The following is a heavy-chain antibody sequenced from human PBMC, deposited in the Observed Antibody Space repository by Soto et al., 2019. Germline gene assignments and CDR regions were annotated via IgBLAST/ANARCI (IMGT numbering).Heavy chain of an antibody. D-gene: IGHD3-10*01. Sequence: GGSLRLSCAASGFTFSDYYMSWIRQAPGKGLEWVSYISSSGSTIYYADSVKGRFTISRDNAKNSLYPQMNSLRAEDTAVYYCAPTPREYGSGSYCPFDYWGQGTLVTVSS. CDR2: ISSSGSTI. CDR3: APTPREYGSGSYCPFDY. J-gene: IGHJ4*02. CDR1: GFTFSDYY. V-gene: IGHV3-11*01.